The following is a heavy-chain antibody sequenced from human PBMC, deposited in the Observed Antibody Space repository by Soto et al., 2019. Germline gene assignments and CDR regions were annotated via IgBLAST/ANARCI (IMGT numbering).Heavy chain of an antibody. CDR3: ARHTEQGRPPLGSFEP. V-gene: IGHV4-39*01. CDR1: GGSISSSSYY. D-gene: IGHD1-26*01. CDR2: IYYSGST. J-gene: IGHJ5*02. Sequence: PSETLSLTCTVSGGSISSSSYYWGWIRQPPGKGLEWLGSIYYSGSTYYNPSLKSRVTISVHTSKNRFSLKLSSVSAADTAVYYSARHTEQGRPPLGSFEPGDQGTGLTASS.